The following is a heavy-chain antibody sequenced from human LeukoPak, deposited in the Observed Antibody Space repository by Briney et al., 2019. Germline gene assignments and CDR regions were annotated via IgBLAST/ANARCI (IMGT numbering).Heavy chain of an antibody. Sequence: SETLSLTCTVSGGSISSYYWSRIRQPPGKGLEWIGYIYYSGSTNYNPSLKSRVTISVDTSKNQFSLKLSSVTAADTAVYYCAREIVVTPPGWFDPWGQGTLVTVSS. CDR2: IYYSGST. CDR3: AREIVVTPPGWFDP. V-gene: IGHV4-59*01. CDR1: GGSISSYY. J-gene: IGHJ5*02. D-gene: IGHD3-22*01.